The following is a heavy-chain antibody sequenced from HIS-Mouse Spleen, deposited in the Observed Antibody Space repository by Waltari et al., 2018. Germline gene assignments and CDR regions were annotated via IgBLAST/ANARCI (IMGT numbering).Heavy chain of an antibody. CDR2: IYHRGRT. V-gene: IGHV4-38-2*02. D-gene: IGHD6-13*01. CDR3: ASTLYSSSWYYYYYYGMDV. Sequence: QVQLQESGPGLVKPSETLSLTCTVSGYSISSGYYWGWIRQPPGKGLEWIGSIYHRGRTYNNPSLKSRVTRSVDTSKNQFSLKLSSVTAADTAVYYCASTLYSSSWYYYYYYGMDVWGQGTTVTVSS. CDR1: GYSISSGYY. J-gene: IGHJ6*02.